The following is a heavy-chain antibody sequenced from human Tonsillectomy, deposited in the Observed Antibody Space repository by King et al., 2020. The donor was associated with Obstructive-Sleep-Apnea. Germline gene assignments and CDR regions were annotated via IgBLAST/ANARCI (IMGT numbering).Heavy chain of an antibody. Sequence: VQLVESGGGLVQPGGSLRLSCAASGFTFSSYSMNWVRQAPGKGLEWVSYISSSSSTIYYADSVKGRFTISRDNAKNSLYLQMNSLRAEDTAVYYCARLWDIVVVPAAMRIYYYYGMDVWGQGTTVTVSS. CDR1: GFTFSSYS. J-gene: IGHJ6*02. D-gene: IGHD2-2*01. V-gene: IGHV3-48*04. CDR3: ARLWDIVVVPAAMRIYYYYGMDV. CDR2: ISSSSSTI.